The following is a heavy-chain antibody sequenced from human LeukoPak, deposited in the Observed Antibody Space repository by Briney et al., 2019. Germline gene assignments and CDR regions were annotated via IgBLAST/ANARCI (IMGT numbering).Heavy chain of an antibody. D-gene: IGHD3-22*01. CDR3: ARERGRHYYDSSGYYQLYYFDY. Sequence: PSETLSLTCTVSGGSISSGSYYWRWIRQPAGKGLEWIGRIYTSGSTNYNPSLKSRVTISVDTSKNQFSLKLSSVTAADTAVYYCARERGRHYYDSSGYYQLYYFDYWGQGTLVTVSS. V-gene: IGHV4-61*02. CDR1: GGSISSGSYY. CDR2: IYTSGST. J-gene: IGHJ4*02.